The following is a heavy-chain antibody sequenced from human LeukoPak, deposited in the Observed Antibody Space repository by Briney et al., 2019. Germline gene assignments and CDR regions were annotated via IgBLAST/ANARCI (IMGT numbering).Heavy chain of an antibody. CDR1: GYSISSGYY. J-gene: IGHJ4*02. Sequence: SETLSLTCAVSGYSISSGYYWGWIRQPPGKGLEWIGSIYHSGSTYSNPSLKSRVTLSVDTSKKQFSLSLSSVTAADAAVYYCARHRESYVVPAWDYWGQGTLVTVSS. CDR3: ARHRESYVVPAWDY. D-gene: IGHD2-2*01. V-gene: IGHV4-38-2*01. CDR2: IYHSGST.